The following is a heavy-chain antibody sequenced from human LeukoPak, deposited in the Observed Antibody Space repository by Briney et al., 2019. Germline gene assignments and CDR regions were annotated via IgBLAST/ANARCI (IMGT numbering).Heavy chain of an antibody. Sequence: ASVKVSCKASGGTFSNYAISWVRQAPGQGLEWMGISNPSGGTTGYQKFQGRVTMTRDTSTSTVYMELRSLRSEDTAVYYCARGAKRWLQFKTSVGFDYWGQGTLVTVSS. CDR3: ARGAKRWLQFKTSVGFDY. D-gene: IGHD5-24*01. J-gene: IGHJ4*02. CDR1: GGTFSNYA. CDR2: SNPSGGTT. V-gene: IGHV1-46*01.